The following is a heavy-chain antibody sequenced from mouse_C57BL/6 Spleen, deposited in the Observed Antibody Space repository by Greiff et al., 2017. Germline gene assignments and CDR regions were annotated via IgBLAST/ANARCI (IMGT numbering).Heavy chain of an antibody. Sequence: EVLLVESGGGLVKPGGSLKLSCAASGFTFSSYAMSWARQTPEQRLEWVATISDGGSYTYYPDNVKGRFTLSRDHAKNNLDLQMGHLKSEDTAVDYCGRAGDYGGYYDIDDWGQGTSVTVSS. D-gene: IGHD2-4*01. J-gene: IGHJ4*01. CDR1: GFTFSSYA. CDR3: GRAGDYGGYYDIDD. V-gene: IGHV5-4*01. CDR2: ISDGGSYT.